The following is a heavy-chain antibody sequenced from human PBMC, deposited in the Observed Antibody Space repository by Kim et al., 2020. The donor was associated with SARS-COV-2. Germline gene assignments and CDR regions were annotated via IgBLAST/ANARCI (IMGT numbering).Heavy chain of an antibody. J-gene: IGHJ5*02. CDR1: GFTFSSYG. CDR2: ISYDGSNK. V-gene: IGHV3-30*18. D-gene: IGHD3-3*01. Sequence: GGSLRLSCAASGFTFSSYGMHWVRQAPGKGLEWVAVISYDGSNKYYADSVKGRFTISRDNSKNTLYLQMNSLRAEDTAVYYCAKDGPGRQSVRVDNWFDPWGQGTLVTVSS. CDR3: AKDGPGRQSVRVDNWFDP.